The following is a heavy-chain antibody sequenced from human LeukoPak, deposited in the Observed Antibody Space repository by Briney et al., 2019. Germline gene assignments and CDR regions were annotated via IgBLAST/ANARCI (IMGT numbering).Heavy chain of an antibody. CDR2: IYTSGST. CDR3: ARVDTAGSKNYMDV. Sequence: PSETLSLTCTVSGGSISSYYWSWIRQPPGKGLEWIGYIYTSGSTNYNPSLKSRVTISVDTSKNQFSLKLSSVTAADTAVYYCARVDTAGSKNYMDVWGKGTTVTVSS. J-gene: IGHJ6*03. CDR1: GGSISSYY. V-gene: IGHV4-4*09. D-gene: IGHD5-18*01.